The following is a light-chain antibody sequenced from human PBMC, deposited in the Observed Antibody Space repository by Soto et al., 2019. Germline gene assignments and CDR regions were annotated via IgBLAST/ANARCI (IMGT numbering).Light chain of an antibody. CDR1: QGISSY. CDR2: AAS. V-gene: IGKV1-9*01. Sequence: IQFTQSPSSLSASVGDRVTITCRASQGISSYLVWYQQKPGKAPKLLIYAASTLQSGVPSRFSGSESGTDFTLTISSLQPEDFATYYCQQLNSYPLTFGGGTKVDIK. CDR3: QQLNSYPLT. J-gene: IGKJ4*01.